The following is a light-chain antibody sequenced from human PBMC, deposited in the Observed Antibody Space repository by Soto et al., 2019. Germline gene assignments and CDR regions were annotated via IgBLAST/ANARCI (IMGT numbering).Light chain of an antibody. V-gene: IGLV2-8*01. Sequence: QSALTQPPSASGSPGQSVTISCTGTSSDVGGYNYASWYQQHPGKAPKLMIYEVSKRPSGVPDRFSGSKSANTASLTVSGLQAEDEADYYCSSYAGSIFVVFGGGTQLTVL. J-gene: IGLJ2*01. CDR3: SSYAGSIFVV. CDR2: EVS. CDR1: SSDVGGYNY.